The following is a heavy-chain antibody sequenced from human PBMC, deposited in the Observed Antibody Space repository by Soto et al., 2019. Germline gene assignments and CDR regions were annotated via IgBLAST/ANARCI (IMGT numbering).Heavy chain of an antibody. V-gene: IGHV3-23*01. Sequence: GSLRLSCAASGFTFSTFAMNWVRQAPGKGLEWVSDISGNGGRTNYADSVKGRFTIFRDNSKNTLYLQMNTLRAEDTAVYYCAKERVTTTSFDYWGQGTLVTVSS. CDR1: GFTFSTFA. CDR2: ISGNGGRT. J-gene: IGHJ4*02. D-gene: IGHD4-17*01. CDR3: AKERVTTTSFDY.